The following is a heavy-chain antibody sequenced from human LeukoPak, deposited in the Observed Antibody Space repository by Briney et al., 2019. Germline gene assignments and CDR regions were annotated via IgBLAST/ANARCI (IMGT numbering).Heavy chain of an antibody. V-gene: IGHV4-39*01. J-gene: IGHJ6*03. CDR1: GGSISSSSYY. CDR3: ATGPLVRGTYYYYYMDV. CDR2: IYYSGST. D-gene: IGHD1-1*01. Sequence: PSETLSLTCTVSGGSISSSSYYWGWIRQPPGKGLEWIGSIYYSGSTYYNPSLKSRVTISVDTSKNQFSLELSSATAADTAVYYCATGPLVRGTYYYYYMDVWGKGTTVTVSS.